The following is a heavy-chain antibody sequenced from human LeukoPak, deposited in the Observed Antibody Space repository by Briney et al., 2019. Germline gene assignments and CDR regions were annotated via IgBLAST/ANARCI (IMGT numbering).Heavy chain of an antibody. CDR1: GGTFSSYA. V-gene: IGHV1-69*05. D-gene: IGHD5-18*01. CDR3: ARALNSYGYSPFDS. Sequence: SVKVSCKASGGTFSSYAISWVRQAPGQGLEWMGGIIPIFGTANYAQILQGRVTMTTDTSTSTAYMELRSLRSDDTAVYYCARALNSYGYSPFDSWGQGTLVTVSS. J-gene: IGHJ4*02. CDR2: IIPIFGTA.